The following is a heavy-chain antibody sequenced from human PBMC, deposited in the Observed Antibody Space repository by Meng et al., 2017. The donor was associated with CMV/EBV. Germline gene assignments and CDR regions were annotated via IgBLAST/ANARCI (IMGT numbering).Heavy chain of an antibody. J-gene: IGHJ4*02. CDR1: GFTFRSYW. D-gene: IGHD1-1*01. CDR2: IKQDGSEK. V-gene: IGHV3-7*01. CDR3: ASTTGTVNY. Sequence: SCAVSGFTFRSYWMSWVRQAPGKGLEWVANIKQDGSEKYYVDSVKGRFTISRDNAKNSLYLQMNSLRAEDTAVYYCASTTGTVNYWGQGTLVTVSS.